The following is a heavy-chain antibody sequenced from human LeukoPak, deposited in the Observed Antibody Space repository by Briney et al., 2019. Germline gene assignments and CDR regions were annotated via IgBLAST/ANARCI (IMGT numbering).Heavy chain of an antibody. CDR3: ARDQGVVPAATNFDY. CDR2: ISAYNGNT. V-gene: IGHV1-18*01. CDR1: GYTFTSYG. Sequence: PGASVKASCKASGYTFTSYGISWVRQAPGQGLEWMGWISAYNGNTNYAQKLQGRVTMTTDTSTSTAYMELRSLRSDDTAVYYCARDQGVVPAATNFDYWGQGTLVTVSS. D-gene: IGHD2-2*01. J-gene: IGHJ4*02.